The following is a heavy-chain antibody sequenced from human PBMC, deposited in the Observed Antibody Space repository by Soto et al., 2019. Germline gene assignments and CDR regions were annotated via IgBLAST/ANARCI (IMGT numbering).Heavy chain of an antibody. J-gene: IGHJ5*02. CDR2: VRRAGTYT. V-gene: IGHV3-23*01. D-gene: IGHD2-21*02. CDR3: LKYPVTEDSRES. CDR1: GFTFSSYA. Sequence: EVQLLESGGDVVRPGGSLRLSCAASGFTFSSYAMGWVRQAPGKGLEWVAGVRRAGTYTFYADSVRGPFSISRDNSQDTVDMYRNAQRGEETAVYFCLKYPVTEDSRESWGQGTLVSVSS.